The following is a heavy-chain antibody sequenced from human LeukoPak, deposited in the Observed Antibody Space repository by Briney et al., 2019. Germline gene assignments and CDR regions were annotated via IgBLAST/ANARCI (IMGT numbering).Heavy chain of an antibody. Sequence: GGSLRLSCAASGFTFSDFYMSWIRQAPGQGLEWLSYISTTGYTIYYADSVKGRFTISRDNNQNSLFLQMDSLRVEDTAVYYCARDYASEYMDVLGKGTTVTVSS. D-gene: IGHD4-17*01. CDR2: ISTTGYTI. J-gene: IGHJ6*03. V-gene: IGHV3-11*04. CDR1: GFTFSDFY. CDR3: ARDYASEYMDV.